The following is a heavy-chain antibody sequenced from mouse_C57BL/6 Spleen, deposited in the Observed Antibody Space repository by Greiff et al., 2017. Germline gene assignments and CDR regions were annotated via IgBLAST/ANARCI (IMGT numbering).Heavy chain of an antibody. CDR3: SYDDDGGFAY. D-gene: IGHD2-4*01. CDR1: YTFTDYM. CDR2: YPGSGNTY. V-gene: IGHV1-83*01. Sequence: VQLQQSGPELVKPGASVKMSCKASGYTFTDYMHWVKQPPGKGLEWIGEIYPGSGNTYYYEKFKGKATLTADTSSSTAYMQLSSLTSEDSAVYFCASYDDDGGFAYWGQGTLVTVSA. J-gene: IGHJ3*01.